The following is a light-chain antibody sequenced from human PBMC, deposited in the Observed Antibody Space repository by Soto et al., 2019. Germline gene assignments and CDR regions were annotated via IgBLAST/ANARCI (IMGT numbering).Light chain of an antibody. J-gene: IGKJ1*01. V-gene: IGKV3-20*01. CDR1: QSVSSNF. CDR3: QKYGSSPT. CDR2: DTS. Sequence: EIVLTQSPGTLSLSPGERATLSCRASQSVSSNFVAWYQHKPGQAPRLLIYDTSSRASDIPDRFSGSGSGTDFTLTISRLEPEDFAVYFCQKYGSSPTFGQGTKVDIK.